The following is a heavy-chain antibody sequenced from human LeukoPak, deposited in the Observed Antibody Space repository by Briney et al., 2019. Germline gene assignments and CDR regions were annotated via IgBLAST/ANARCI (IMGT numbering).Heavy chain of an antibody. J-gene: IGHJ4*02. CDR1: GFTFSSYG. V-gene: IGHV3-30*03. Sequence: PGGSLRLSCAASGFTFSSYGMHWVRQAPGKGLEWVAVISYDGSNKYYADSVKGRFTISRDNSKNTLYLQMNSLRPEDTAVYYCARDTSVVTAGARYFDYWGQGTLVTVSS. CDR2: ISYDGSNK. D-gene: IGHD4/OR15-4a*01. CDR3: ARDTSVVTAGARYFDY.